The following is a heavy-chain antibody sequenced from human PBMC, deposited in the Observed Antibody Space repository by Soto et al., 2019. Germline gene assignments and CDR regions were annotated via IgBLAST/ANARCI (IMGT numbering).Heavy chain of an antibody. CDR3: ARGRYGDY. D-gene: IGHD1-1*01. V-gene: IGHV1-18*01. J-gene: IGHJ4*02. Sequence: QVHLVQSGAEVKKPGASVKVSCKASGYTFTSYGITWVRQAPGQGLEWMGWISAHNGNTDYAQKLQGRVIVTRDTSTSTAYLELRSLRSDGTAVYYCARGRYGDYWGQGDLVTVSS. CDR1: GYTFTSYG. CDR2: ISAHNGNT.